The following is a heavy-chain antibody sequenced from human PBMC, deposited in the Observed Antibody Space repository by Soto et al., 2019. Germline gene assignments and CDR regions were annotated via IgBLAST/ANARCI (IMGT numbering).Heavy chain of an antibody. CDR1: GVTFSNYA. Sequence: EVHLLESGGDLVQPGGSLRLSCAASGVTFSNYAMSWLRQAPGKGLDWVSGISGSAASTFYADSVKGRFTISRDNSKNTLYLQMNSLRAEDTAVYYCGKWTRRYWSGGTCYLDDPFDYWGQGTLVTVSS. V-gene: IGHV3-23*01. CDR2: ISGSAAST. J-gene: IGHJ4*02. D-gene: IGHD2-15*01. CDR3: GKWTRRYWSGGTCYLDDPFDY.